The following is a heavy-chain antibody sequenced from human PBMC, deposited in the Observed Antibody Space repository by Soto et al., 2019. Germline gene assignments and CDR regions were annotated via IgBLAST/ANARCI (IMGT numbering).Heavy chain of an antibody. D-gene: IGHD3-3*01. Sequence: EVQLLESGGGLVQPGGSLRLSCAASGFTFSSYAMSWVRQAPGKGLEWVSAISGSGGSTYYADSVKGRFTISRDNSKNTLYLQMNSLRAEDTAVEYCAKEGLPVLRFWEWRKNSDAFDFWGQGTMVTVSS. CDR3: AKEGLPVLRFWEWRKNSDAFDF. CDR2: ISGSGGST. CDR1: GFTFSSYA. V-gene: IGHV3-23*01. J-gene: IGHJ3*01.